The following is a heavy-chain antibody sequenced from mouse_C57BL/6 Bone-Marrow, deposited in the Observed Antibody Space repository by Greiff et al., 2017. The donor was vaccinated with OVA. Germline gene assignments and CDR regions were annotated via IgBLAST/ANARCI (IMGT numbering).Heavy chain of an antibody. V-gene: IGHV1-62-2*01. CDR2: FYPGSGSI. Sequence: VMLVESGAELVKPGASVKLSCKASGYTFTEYTIHWVKQRSGQGLEWIGWFYPGSGSIKYNEKFKDKATLTADKSSSTVYMELSRLTSEDSEVYFCARHEAGPSYWYFDVWGTGTTVTVSS. CDR3: ARHEAGPSYWYFDV. CDR1: GYTFTEYT. J-gene: IGHJ1*03.